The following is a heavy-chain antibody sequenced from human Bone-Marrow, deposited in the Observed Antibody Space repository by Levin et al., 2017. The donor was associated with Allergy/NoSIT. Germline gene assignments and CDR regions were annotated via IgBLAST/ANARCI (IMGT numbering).Heavy chain of an antibody. V-gene: IGHV5-10-1*01. CDR1: GFNFLTYW. J-gene: IGHJ4*02. D-gene: IGHD2-21*02. CDR3: ARDQYCGDDCYYNDFDC. Sequence: GESLKISCKGSGFNFLTYWINWVRQRPGKGLEWMGRVDPTDSRAHYSPSFQGHVAFSIDKSVSAAFLHWSSLEASDTAVYYCARDQYCGDDCYYNDFDCGGQGTPVNGSS. CDR2: VDPTDSRA.